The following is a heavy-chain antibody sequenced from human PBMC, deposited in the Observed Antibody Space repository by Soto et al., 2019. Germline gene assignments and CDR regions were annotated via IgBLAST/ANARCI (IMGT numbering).Heavy chain of an antibody. CDR3: ARANSSNGGYDFCSGYRNYYDGMDV. Sequence: EVQLVESGGGLVQPGGSLRLSCAASGFTFSSYSMNWVRQAPGKGLEWVSYISSSSSTIYYADSVKGRFTISRDNAKNSLYLQMNNLRDEDQAVYYWARANSSNGGYDFCSGYRNYYDGMDVWGQGTTVTVSS. CDR1: GFTFSSYS. V-gene: IGHV3-48*02. J-gene: IGHJ6*02. CDR2: ISSSSSTI. D-gene: IGHD3-3*01.